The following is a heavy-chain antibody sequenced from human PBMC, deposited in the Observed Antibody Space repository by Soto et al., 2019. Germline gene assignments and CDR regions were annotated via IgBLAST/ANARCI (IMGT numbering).Heavy chain of an antibody. V-gene: IGHV4-61*03. D-gene: IGHD6-13*01. Sequence: QVQLQESGPGLVKPSETLSLTCTVSGGSVSSGNSYWSWIRQPPGKGLEWIGYIYYSGSATYNPSLKRRLTLSVDTSKHHCSRKLSSVAAADTAVYYGARRGGAAAGSDNWFDPWGQGTLVTVSS. CDR2: IYYSGSA. J-gene: IGHJ5*02. CDR1: GGSVSSGNSY. CDR3: ARRGGAAAGSDNWFDP.